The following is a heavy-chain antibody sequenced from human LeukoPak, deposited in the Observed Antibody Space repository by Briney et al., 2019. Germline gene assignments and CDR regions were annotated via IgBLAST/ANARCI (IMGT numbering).Heavy chain of an antibody. J-gene: IGHJ5*02. D-gene: IGHD3-22*01. Sequence: PSETLSLTCAVSGGSISSSNWWSWVRQPPGKGLEWIGEIYHSGSTNYNPSLKSRVTISVDKSKNQFSLKLSSVTAADTAVYYCARDDYDSSAYSQAAWFDPWGQGTLVTVSS. CDR1: GGSISSSNW. CDR2: IYHSGST. CDR3: ARDDYDSSAYSQAAWFDP. V-gene: IGHV4-4*02.